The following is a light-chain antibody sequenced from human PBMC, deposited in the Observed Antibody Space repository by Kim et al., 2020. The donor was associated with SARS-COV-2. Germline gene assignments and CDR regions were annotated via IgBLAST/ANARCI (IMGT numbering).Light chain of an antibody. Sequence: GGTVTLTRGPSTGSATSKHDPYWFHQRPGQAPRTLISDTSNKHSWTPARFSGSLLGDKAALTLSGAQPEDEAEYYCLLSYSGAWVFGGGTKLTVL. CDR1: TGSATSKHD. V-gene: IGLV7-46*01. J-gene: IGLJ3*02. CDR2: DTS. CDR3: LLSYSGAWV.